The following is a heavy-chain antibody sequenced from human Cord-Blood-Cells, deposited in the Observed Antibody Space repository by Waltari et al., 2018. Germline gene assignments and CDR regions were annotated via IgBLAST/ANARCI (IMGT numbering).Heavy chain of an antibody. CDR1: GGSISSSSYY. V-gene: IGHV4-39*01. CDR2: IDYSGST. J-gene: IGHJ4*02. D-gene: IGHD5-18*01. CDR3: ALIQLWFDY. Sequence: QLQLQESGPGLVKPSETLSLTCTVSGGSISSSSYYWGWIRQPPGKGLEWIGSIDYSGSTHSNPALKSPITISVHTSKNQFSLKLSSVTAADTAVYYCALIQLWFDYWGQGTLVTVSS.